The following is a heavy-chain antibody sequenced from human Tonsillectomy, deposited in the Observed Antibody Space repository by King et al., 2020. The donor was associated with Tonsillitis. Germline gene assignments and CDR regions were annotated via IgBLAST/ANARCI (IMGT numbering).Heavy chain of an antibody. CDR2: GSNSGNT. J-gene: IGHJ4*02. Sequence: QLQESGPGLVKPWETLSLTCTVSGGSISSGYYYWGWIRQTPGKGLEWIGSGSNSGNTYYNPSLKSRVTISVDTSKNQISLKLTSVTAADTAVYYCGRQGPEIDDWGQGTLVTVSS. D-gene: IGHD5-24*01. CDR3: GRQGPEIDD. CDR1: GGSISSGYYY. V-gene: IGHV4-39*07.